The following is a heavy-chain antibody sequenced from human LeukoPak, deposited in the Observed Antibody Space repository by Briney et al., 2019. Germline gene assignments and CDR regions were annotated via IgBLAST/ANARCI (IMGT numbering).Heavy chain of an antibody. Sequence: GGSLRLSCAASGFTFSSYGMHWVRQAPGKGLEWVAFIRYDGSNKYYADSVKGRFTISRDNSKNTLYLQMNSLRAEDTAVYYCAKDFSITIFGVVMVFDYWGQGTLVTVSS. CDR1: GFTFSSYG. CDR2: IRYDGSNK. V-gene: IGHV3-30*02. D-gene: IGHD3-3*01. J-gene: IGHJ4*02. CDR3: AKDFSITIFGVVMVFDY.